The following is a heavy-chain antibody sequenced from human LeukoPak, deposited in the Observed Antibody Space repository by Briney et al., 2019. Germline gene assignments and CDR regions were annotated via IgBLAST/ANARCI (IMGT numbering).Heavy chain of an antibody. CDR2: IFYTGKT. CDR1: GGSVYTSDDY. Sequence: SETLSLTCTVPGGSVYTSDDYWGWVRQPPGKGPEWIGDIFYTGKTNYNPSLKSRVSISIDTSKNQFSLKLTSVTAADTAVYYCARVFDSWGQGTLVTVSS. V-gene: IGHV4-39*07. CDR3: ARVFDS. J-gene: IGHJ4*02.